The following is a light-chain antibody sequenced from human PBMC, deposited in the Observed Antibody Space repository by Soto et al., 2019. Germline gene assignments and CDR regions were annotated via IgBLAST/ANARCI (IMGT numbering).Light chain of an antibody. CDR3: QQYSNWPPTYT. CDR2: GAS. J-gene: IGKJ2*01. V-gene: IGKV3-15*01. Sequence: EIVMTQSPATLSVSPGERATLSCRASQSVSRNLAWYQQKPGQAPRLLIYGASTRATGIPARFSGSGSGTEFTLTISSLQSEDFAVYYCQQYSNWPPTYTFGQGTKLE. CDR1: QSVSRN.